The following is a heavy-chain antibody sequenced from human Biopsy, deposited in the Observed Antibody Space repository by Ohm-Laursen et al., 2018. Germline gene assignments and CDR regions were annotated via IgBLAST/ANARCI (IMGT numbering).Heavy chain of an antibody. CDR3: ARSRGSSGIATIYYYGMDV. CDR1: GFTFSTYA. CDR2: IIDRSSHI. J-gene: IGHJ6*02. V-gene: IGHV3-21*01. D-gene: IGHD3-10*01. Sequence: SLRLSCAATGFTFSTYAMNWVRQAPGKGLEWVSSIIDRSSHIYYADSVKGRFTIFRDNAKQSLYLQMNSLRAEDTAVYYCARSRGSSGIATIYYYGMDVWGQGTTVTVSS.